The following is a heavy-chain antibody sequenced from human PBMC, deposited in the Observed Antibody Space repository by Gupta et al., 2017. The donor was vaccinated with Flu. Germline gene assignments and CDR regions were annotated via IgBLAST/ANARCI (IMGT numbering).Heavy chain of an antibody. D-gene: IGHD2-2*01. V-gene: IGHV3-48*03. J-gene: IGHJ4*02. Sequence: MNWVSQAPGKGLEWGSYSRSSGSTIYYEDAVKGRGSSSRDNAKNSRERQMNSMRDEDTAVDFCARGGFCRRNSCNPWGDYWGQGNLVTVS. CDR3: ARGGFCRRNSCNPWGDY. CDR2: SRSSGSTI.